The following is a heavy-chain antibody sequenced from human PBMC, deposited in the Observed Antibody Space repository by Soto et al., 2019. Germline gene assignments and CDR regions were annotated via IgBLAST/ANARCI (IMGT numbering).Heavy chain of an antibody. Sequence: SETLALTCAVPSGSISSSNWWSWVRQPPGKGLEWIGEIYHSGSTNYNPSLKSRVTISVDKSKNQFSLKLSSVTAADTAVYYCARQGTVIPPYYCGMDVWGKATTLTVSS. CDR3: ARQGTVIPPYYCGMDV. CDR1: SGSISSSNW. CDR2: IYHSGST. D-gene: IGHD4-17*01. V-gene: IGHV4-4*02. J-gene: IGHJ6*04.